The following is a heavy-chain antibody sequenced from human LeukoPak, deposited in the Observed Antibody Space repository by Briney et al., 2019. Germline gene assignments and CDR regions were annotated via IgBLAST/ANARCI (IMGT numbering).Heavy chain of an antibody. Sequence: GGSLRPSCTASGFTFSDYYMSWIRQAPGKGLEWVSYISLSGSTIYYADSVKGRFTISRDNSKNTLYLQMNSLRAEDTAVYYCARARLQSSGWYYYFDYWGQGTLVTVSS. D-gene: IGHD6-19*01. CDR2: ISLSGSTI. J-gene: IGHJ4*02. CDR3: ARARLQSSGWYYYFDY. V-gene: IGHV3-11*04. CDR1: GFTFSDYY.